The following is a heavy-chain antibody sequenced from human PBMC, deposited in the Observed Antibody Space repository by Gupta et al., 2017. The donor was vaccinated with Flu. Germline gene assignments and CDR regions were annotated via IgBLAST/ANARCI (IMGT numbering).Heavy chain of an antibody. CDR1: GFTFRSYW. D-gene: IGHD6-13*01. CDR2: IKQDGSEK. Sequence: EVQLVESGGGLVQPGGSLRLACAASGFTFRSYWMSWVRQAPGKGLEWVANIKQDGSEKYYGDSVKGRFTISRDNAKNSLYLQMNSLRAEDTAVYYCAREKSSSWSDQYNWFDPWGQGTLVTVSS. V-gene: IGHV3-7*01. J-gene: IGHJ5*02. CDR3: AREKSSSWSDQYNWFDP.